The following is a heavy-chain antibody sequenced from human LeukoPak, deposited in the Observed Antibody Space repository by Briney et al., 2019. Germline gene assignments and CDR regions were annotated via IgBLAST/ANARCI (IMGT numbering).Heavy chain of an antibody. CDR1: GFTFSSYA. D-gene: IGHD6-13*01. V-gene: IGHV3-30-3*01. J-gene: IGHJ4*02. Sequence: GGSLRLSCAASGFTFSSYAMHWVRQAPGKGLEWVAVISYDGSNKYYADSVKGRFTISRDNSKNTLYLQMNSLRAEDTAVYYCARDRAAAVDYWGQGTLVTVSS. CDR3: ARDRAAAVDY. CDR2: ISYDGSNK.